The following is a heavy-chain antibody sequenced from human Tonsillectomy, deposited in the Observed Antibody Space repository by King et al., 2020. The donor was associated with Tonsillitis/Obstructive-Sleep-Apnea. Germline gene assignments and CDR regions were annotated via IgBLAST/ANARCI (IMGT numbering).Heavy chain of an antibody. CDR2: INPSGGST. Sequence: VQLVESGAEVKKPGASVTVSCTASGYTFTSYYMHWVRQAPGQGLEWMGIINPSGGSTSYAQKFQGRVTMTRDTSTSTVYMELSSLRSEDTAVYYCARDPAPRYCSGGSCYFEYFQHWGQGTLVTVSS. CDR3: ARDPAPRYCSGGSCYFEYFQH. CDR1: GYTFTSYY. D-gene: IGHD2-15*01. J-gene: IGHJ1*01. V-gene: IGHV1-46*01.